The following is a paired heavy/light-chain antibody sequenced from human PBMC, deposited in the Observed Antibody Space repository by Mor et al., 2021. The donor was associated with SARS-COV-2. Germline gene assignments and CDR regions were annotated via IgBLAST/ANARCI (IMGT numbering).Light chain of an antibody. Sequence: DIVMTQSPDSLAVSLGERATINCKSSQSVLYSSNKKNYLAWYQQKPGQAPKLLIYWASTRESGVPDRFSGSGSGTDFTLTISSLQAEDVAVYYCQQYYTTPSLTFGGGTKVEIK. CDR2: WAS. CDR1: QSVLYSSNKKNY. CDR3: QQYYTTPSLT. V-gene: IGKV4-1*01. J-gene: IGKJ4*01.
Heavy chain of an antibody. CDR3: ARDGYYSSGTYFSY. Sequence: QVQLVEFGGGVVQPGRSLRLSCAASGFTFSGFAMHWVRQAPGKGLEWVAVISSDGKNKYYADSVKGRFTISRDNSENTLYLQMISLRPEDTAVYYCARDGYYSSGTYFSYWGQGTLITVSS. CDR2: ISSDGKNK. CDR1: GFTFSGFA. V-gene: IGHV3-30*03. J-gene: IGHJ4*02. D-gene: IGHD3-10*01.